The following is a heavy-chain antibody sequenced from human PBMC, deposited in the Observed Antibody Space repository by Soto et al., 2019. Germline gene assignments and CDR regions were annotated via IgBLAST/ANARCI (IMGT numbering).Heavy chain of an antibody. D-gene: IGHD4-17*01. CDR3: ARHTGDYFGWFDP. CDR1: GGSISSYY. J-gene: IGHJ5*02. V-gene: IGHV4-59*08. Sequence: QVQLQESGPGLVKPSETVSLTCTVSGGSISSYYWSWIRQPPGKGLEWIGYGYHNGSTSYNPSLSSRITLSVDTSTNQFSLKLTSVTAADTAVYYCARHTGDYFGWFDPWGQGTLVTVSS. CDR2: GYHNGST.